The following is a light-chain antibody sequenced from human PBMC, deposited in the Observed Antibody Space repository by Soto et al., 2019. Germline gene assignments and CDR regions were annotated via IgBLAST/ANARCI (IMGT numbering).Light chain of an antibody. Sequence: EIVLTQSPGTLSLSPGKRATLSCRASQSVSSSYLAWYQQKPGQAPRLLIYGASSRATGFPDRFSGSGSGTDFTLTISRLEPEDFAVYYCQQYGSSPNTFGQGTKLEIK. CDR2: GAS. CDR3: QQYGSSPNT. V-gene: IGKV3-20*01. J-gene: IGKJ2*01. CDR1: QSVSSSY.